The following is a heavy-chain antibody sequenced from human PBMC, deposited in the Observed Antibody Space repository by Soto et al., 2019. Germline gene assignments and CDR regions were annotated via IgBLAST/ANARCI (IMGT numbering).Heavy chain of an antibody. CDR1: GFTFSSYA. V-gene: IGHV3-23*01. J-gene: IGHJ6*02. D-gene: IGHD6-25*01. Sequence: EVQLLESWGGLVQPGGSLRLSCAASGFTFSSYAMSWVRQAPGKGLAWVSAISGSGGSTYYADSVKGRFTISRDNSKHTLYLKMASLRAEDAAVYYCAKDSDPVSTSSGDVWGQGTTLTVSS. CDR2: ISGSGGST. CDR3: AKDSDPVSTSSGDV.